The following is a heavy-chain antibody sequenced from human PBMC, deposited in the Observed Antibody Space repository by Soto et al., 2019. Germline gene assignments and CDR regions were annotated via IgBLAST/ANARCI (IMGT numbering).Heavy chain of an antibody. Sequence: QVQLQESGPGLVKPSETLSLTCTVSRGSISSYYWNWIRQPPGKGLEWIGYINNSGSSNYSPSLKSRVTMSLDTSKNQCSLLLSSVTAADTAVYFCASIAVAGPEYPSDYWGQGTLVIVSS. D-gene: IGHD6-19*01. V-gene: IGHV4-4*09. CDR2: INNSGSS. J-gene: IGHJ4*02. CDR3: ASIAVAGPEYPSDY. CDR1: RGSISSYY.